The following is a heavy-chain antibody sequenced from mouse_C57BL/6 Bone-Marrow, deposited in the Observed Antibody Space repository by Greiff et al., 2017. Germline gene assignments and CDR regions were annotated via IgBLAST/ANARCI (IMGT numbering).Heavy chain of an antibody. CDR1: GFTFSRYT. J-gene: IGHJ1*03. Sequence: LVESGGGLVKPGGSLKLSCAASGFTFSRYTMSWVRQTPEKRLQWVAAISGGGGNTYYPDSVKGRFTISRDNDKNILYLQMSSLRSEDTALYYCSRQVTTVLATKYFDVWGTGTTVTVSS. CDR2: ISGGGGNT. CDR3: SRQVTTVLATKYFDV. D-gene: IGHD1-1*01. V-gene: IGHV5-9*01.